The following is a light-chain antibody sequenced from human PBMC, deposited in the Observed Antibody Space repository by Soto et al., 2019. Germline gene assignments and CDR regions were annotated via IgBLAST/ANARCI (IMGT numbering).Light chain of an antibody. CDR3: QPDNSYSPWP. V-gene: IGKV1-5*03. J-gene: IGKJ2*01. CDR2: KAS. CDR1: QSISSW. Sequence: DSQRTKTTSTLSASVGDRVTITCRASQSISSWLAWYQQKPGKAPKLLIYKASSLESGVPSRFSGSGSGTEFTLTISSLQPDDFATYYCQPDNSYSPWPFG.